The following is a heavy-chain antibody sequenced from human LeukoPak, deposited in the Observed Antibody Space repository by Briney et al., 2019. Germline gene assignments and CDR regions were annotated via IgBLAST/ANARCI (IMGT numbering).Heavy chain of an antibody. J-gene: IGHJ4*02. Sequence: GASVKVSCKASGYTFTSYGISWVRQAPGQGLEWMGWISAYNGNTNYAQKLQGRVTMTTDTSTSTAYMELSSLRSEDTAVYYCAREYYYDSSGYSPDYWGQGTLVTVSS. CDR2: ISAYNGNT. CDR3: AREYYYDSSGYSPDY. V-gene: IGHV1-18*01. CDR1: GYTFTSYG. D-gene: IGHD3-22*01.